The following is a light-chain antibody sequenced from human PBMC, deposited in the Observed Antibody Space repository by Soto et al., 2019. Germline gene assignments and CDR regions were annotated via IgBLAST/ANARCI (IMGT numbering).Light chain of an antibody. CDR3: CSYTSDLTPYV. CDR1: SSDIGDHDD. CDR2: GVT. V-gene: IGLV2-14*03. Sequence: QSALTQPASVSGSPGQSITISCTGTSSDIGDHDDVSWYQQHPGKVPKLLLYGVTDRPSGVSDRFSGSKSGNVASLTISGLQAEDEADYYCCSYTSDLTPYVFGTGTKVTVL. J-gene: IGLJ1*01.